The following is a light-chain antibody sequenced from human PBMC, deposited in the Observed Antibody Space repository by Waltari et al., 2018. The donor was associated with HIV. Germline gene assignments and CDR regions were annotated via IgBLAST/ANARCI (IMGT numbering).Light chain of an antibody. J-gene: IGLJ3*02. CDR2: RNY. V-gene: IGLV1-47*01. CDR1: TSNIETEA. Sequence: QSVLTQPPSVSGTPGQTVTISCSGSTSNIETEALYWYQQLPGTAPQLIIYRNYKHPSGVSDRFSCAKSGASASLVISGLRSEDEAHYYCVSYDSRLDERLFGGGTKLTVL. CDR3: VSYDSRLDERL.